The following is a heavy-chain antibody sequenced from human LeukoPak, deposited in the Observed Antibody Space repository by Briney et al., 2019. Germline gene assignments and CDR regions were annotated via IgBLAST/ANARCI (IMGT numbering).Heavy chain of an antibody. D-gene: IGHD1-14*01. Sequence: GGSLRLSRAASGFTFSSYGMHWVRQAPGKGLEWVAVIWYDGSNKYYADSVKGRFTISRDNSKNTLYLQMNSLRAEDTAVYYCARAIEDRDYFDYWGQGTLVTVSS. CDR3: ARAIEDRDYFDY. CDR2: IWYDGSNK. J-gene: IGHJ4*02. CDR1: GFTFSSYG. V-gene: IGHV3-33*01.